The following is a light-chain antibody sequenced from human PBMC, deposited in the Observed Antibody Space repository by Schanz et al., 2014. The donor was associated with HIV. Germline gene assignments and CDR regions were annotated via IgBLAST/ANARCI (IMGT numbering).Light chain of an antibody. V-gene: IGKV1-5*03. CDR2: RAS. CDR1: QSLDRW. J-gene: IGKJ2*01. Sequence: DIQMTQSPSTLSASVGDRVTITCRAGQSLDRWLAWYQQKPGKAPKLLIYRASYLESGVPSRFSGSGSGTEFTLTISSLQPDDFATYYCQQYNTKPYTFGQGTKLEIK. CDR3: QQYNTKPYT.